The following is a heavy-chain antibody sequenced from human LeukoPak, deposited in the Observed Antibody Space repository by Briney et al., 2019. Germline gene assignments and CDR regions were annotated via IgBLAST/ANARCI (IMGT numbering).Heavy chain of an antibody. CDR2: IKSKADGGTT. CDR3: TARRTGWYDY. CDR1: AFTFTNAW. J-gene: IGHJ4*02. V-gene: IGHV3-15*01. D-gene: IGHD6-19*01. Sequence: GGSLRLSCAASAFTFTNAWVSWVRQAPGKGREWVGRIKSKADGGTTDYAAPVKGRITISRDDSENTVSQQTNSQETENTAVYYCTARRTGWYDYWGQGTLVTVSS.